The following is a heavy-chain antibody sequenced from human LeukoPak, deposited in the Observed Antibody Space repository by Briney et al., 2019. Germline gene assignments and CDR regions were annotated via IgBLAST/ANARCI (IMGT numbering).Heavy chain of an antibody. D-gene: IGHD3-10*01. CDR3: ARHETDSTRWFGELSAWFDP. J-gene: IGHJ5*02. CDR1: GGSISSSSYY. Sequence: SETLSLTCTVSGGSISSSSYYWGWIRQPPGKGLEWIGSIYYSGSTYYNPSLKSRVTISVDTSKNQFSLKLSSVTAADTAVYYCARHETDSTRWFGELSAWFDPWGQGTLVTVSS. CDR2: IYYSGST. V-gene: IGHV4-39*01.